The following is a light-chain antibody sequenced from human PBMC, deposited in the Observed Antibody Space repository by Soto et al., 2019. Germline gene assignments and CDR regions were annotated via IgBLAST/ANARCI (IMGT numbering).Light chain of an antibody. CDR2: KAY. V-gene: IGKV1-5*03. J-gene: IGKJ1*01. CDR3: QQYNSYWT. CDR1: QSINSW. Sequence: DIQMTQSPSTLSASVGDRVTITCRASQSINSWLAWYQQKPGKAPKLLIYKAYSLESGVPSRFSGSGSGTEFTLTISSLQPDDFATYYCQQYNSYWTFGKGTKVEIK.